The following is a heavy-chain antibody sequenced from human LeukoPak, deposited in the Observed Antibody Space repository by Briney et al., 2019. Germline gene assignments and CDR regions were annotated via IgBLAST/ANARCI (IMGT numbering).Heavy chain of an antibody. CDR2: IYYSGST. Sequence: SETLSLTCTVSGGSISSSSYYWGWIRQPPGKGLEWIGSIYYSGSTYYNPSLKSRVTISVDTSKNQFSLKLSSVTAADTAVYYCARVGYCGGDCPWGQGTLVTVSS. CDR1: GGSISSSSYY. D-gene: IGHD2-21*02. J-gene: IGHJ5*02. CDR3: ARVGYCGGDCP. V-gene: IGHV4-39*07.